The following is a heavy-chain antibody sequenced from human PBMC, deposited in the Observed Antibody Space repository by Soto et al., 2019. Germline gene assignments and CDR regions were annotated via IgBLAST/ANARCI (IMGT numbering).Heavy chain of an antibody. CDR1: GFTFSSYG. CDR2: IWYDGSNK. J-gene: IGHJ3*02. CDR3: ARSAVIPAAMGHDAFDI. D-gene: IGHD2-2*01. V-gene: IGHV3-33*01. Sequence: ESGGGVVQPGRSLRLSCAASGFTFSSYGMHWVRQAPGKGLEWVAVIWYDGSNKYYADSVKGRFTISRDNSKNTLYLQMNSLRAEDTAVYYCARSAVIPAAMGHDAFDIWGQGTMVTVSS.